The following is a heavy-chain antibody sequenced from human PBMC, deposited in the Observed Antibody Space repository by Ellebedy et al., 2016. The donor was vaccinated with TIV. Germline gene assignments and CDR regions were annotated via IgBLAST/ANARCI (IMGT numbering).Heavy chain of an antibody. V-gene: IGHV1-2*02. CDR3: ARGLGWLQRDSDY. J-gene: IGHJ4*02. CDR1: GYTFTAYY. Sequence: AASVKVSCKASGYTFTAYYMHWVRQAPGQGLEWMGRINPARGDTDYAQRFQDRVTMTRDTSISTAYMELSRLTSDAPAVYYCARGLGWLQRDSDYWGQGTLVTVSS. D-gene: IGHD5-24*01. CDR2: INPARGDT.